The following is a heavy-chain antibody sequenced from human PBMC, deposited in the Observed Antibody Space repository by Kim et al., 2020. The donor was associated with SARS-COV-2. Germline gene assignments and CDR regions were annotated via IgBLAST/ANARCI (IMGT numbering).Heavy chain of an antibody. CDR3: ARDRGDYGAGHYYYGMDV. D-gene: IGHD4-17*01. CDR1: GFTFSSYA. J-gene: IGHJ6*02. CDR2: ISYDGSNK. Sequence: GGSLRLSCAASGFTFSSYAMHWVRQAPGKGLEWVAFISYDGSNKYYADSVKGRFTISRDNSKNTRYLQMNSLRAEDTAVYYCARDRGDYGAGHYYYGMDVWGQGTTVTVSS. V-gene: IGHV3-30*04.